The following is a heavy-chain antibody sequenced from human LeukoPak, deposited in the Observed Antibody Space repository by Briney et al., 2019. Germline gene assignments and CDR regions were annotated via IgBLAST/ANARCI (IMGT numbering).Heavy chain of an antibody. CDR1: GFTLSSYW. V-gene: IGHV3-7*05. CDR2: IKQDGSEK. Sequence: GGSLRLSCAASGFTLSSYWMAWVRQAPGKGLEWVANIKQDGSEKYYVDSVKGRFTISRDNAENSLYLQMNSLRAEDTALYYCGRGFRGAKWFDPWGQGTLVTVSS. CDR3: GRGFRGAKWFDP. J-gene: IGHJ5*02. D-gene: IGHD3-10*01.